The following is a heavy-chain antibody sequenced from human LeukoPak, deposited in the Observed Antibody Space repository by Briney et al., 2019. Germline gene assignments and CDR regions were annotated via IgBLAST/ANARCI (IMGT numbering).Heavy chain of an antibody. D-gene: IGHD3-10*01. CDR3: ARVGGGSGTGAY. CDR2: ISAYNGNT. V-gene: IGHV1-18*01. J-gene: IGHJ4*02. Sequence: ASVKVSCKASGYTFTSYGISWVRQAPGQGLEWMGWISAYNGNTNYAQKLQARVTMTRNTSISTAYMELSSLRSEDTAVYYCARVGGGSGTGAYWGQGTLVTVSS. CDR1: GYTFTSYG.